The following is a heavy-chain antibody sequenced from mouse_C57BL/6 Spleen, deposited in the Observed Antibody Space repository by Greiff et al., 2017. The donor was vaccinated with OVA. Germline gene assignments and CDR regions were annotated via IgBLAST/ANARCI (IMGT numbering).Heavy chain of an antibody. CDR2: INPSNGGT. V-gene: IGHV1-53*01. J-gene: IGHJ2*01. CDR3: ARPLLGRGDFDY. Sequence: VQLQQPGTELVKPGASVKLSCKASGYTFTSYWMHWVKQRPGQGLEWIGNINPSNGGTNYNEKFKSKATLTVDKSSSTAYMQLSSLTSEDSAVDYCARPLLGRGDFDYWGQGTTRTVSS. CDR1: GYTFTSYW. D-gene: IGHD4-1*01.